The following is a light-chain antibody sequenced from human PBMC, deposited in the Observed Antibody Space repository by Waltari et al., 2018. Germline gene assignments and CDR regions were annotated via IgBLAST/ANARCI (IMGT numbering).Light chain of an antibody. J-gene: IGKJ2*01. CDR3: LQTVQFPYT. CDR2: EVS. V-gene: IGKV2D-29*01. Sequence: DIVMTQTPLSLSVTPGQPASTPCKARQSLGLSTVGTYLYWHLQKPGKPPHLLIYEVSNRLSGVPDRFIGSGSGTDFTLKISRVEAEDVGVYYCLQTVQFPYTFGQGTKLEIK. CDR1: QSLGLSTVGTY.